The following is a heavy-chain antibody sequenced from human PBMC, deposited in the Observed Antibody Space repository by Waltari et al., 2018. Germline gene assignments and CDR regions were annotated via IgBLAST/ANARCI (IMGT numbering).Heavy chain of an antibody. CDR2: ISVGGGTT. CDR3: VKQRVRASPIFDY. CDR1: GFTFSSSA. D-gene: IGHD6-25*01. V-gene: IGHV3-23*04. J-gene: IGHJ4*02. Sequence: EVQLVESGGGLVQPGGSLKLSCAPSGFTFSSSAMAWVRQAPGMGLEWVSDISVGGGTTYYADSLKGRFTISRDNSKNILYLQMNSLRAEDTAFYYCVKQRVRASPIFDYWGLGTLVTVSS.